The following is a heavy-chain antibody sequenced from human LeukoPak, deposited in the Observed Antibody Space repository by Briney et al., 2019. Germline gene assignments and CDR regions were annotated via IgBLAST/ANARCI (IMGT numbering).Heavy chain of an antibody. CDR2: IYHSGST. Sequence: SQTLSLTCTVSGGPISSGGYYWSWIRQPPGKGLEWIGYIYHSGSTYYNPSLKSRVTISVDRSKNQFSLKLSSVTAADTAVYYCARGGIAAAGIPQLDWGQGTLVTVSS. CDR1: GGPISSGGYY. J-gene: IGHJ4*02. D-gene: IGHD6-13*01. V-gene: IGHV4-30-2*01. CDR3: ARGGIAAAGIPQLD.